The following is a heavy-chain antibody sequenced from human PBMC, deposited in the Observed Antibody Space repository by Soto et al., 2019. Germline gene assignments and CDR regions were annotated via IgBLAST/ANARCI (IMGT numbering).Heavy chain of an antibody. D-gene: IGHD1-26*01. J-gene: IGHJ6*02. CDR2: ISGSGGST. V-gene: IGHV3-23*01. CDR3: VEVGGATIDYYYRMDV. Sequence: GGSLRLSCAASGFTFSSYAMSWVRQAPGKGLEWVSAISGSGGSTYYADSVKGRFTISSDNSKNTMYQQMNSLRAEDTAVYYCVEVGGATIDYYYRMDVWGQGTTVTVSS. CDR1: GFTFSSYA.